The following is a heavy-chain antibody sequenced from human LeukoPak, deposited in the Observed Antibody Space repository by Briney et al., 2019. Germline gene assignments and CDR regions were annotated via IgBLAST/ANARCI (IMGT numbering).Heavy chain of an antibody. D-gene: IGHD3-10*01. CDR2: IYSDGSNT. CDR1: GFTFSNYW. V-gene: IGHV3-74*01. CDR3: GRGASWQGNACEI. J-gene: IGHJ3*02. Sequence: PGGSLRLSCAASGFTFSNYWMHWVRRAPGKGLEWVSRIYSDGSNTVYAEPVKGRFTISRDNAKNTLFLQMNSLRAEDTAVYYCGRGASWQGNACEIWGQGTMLTVSS.